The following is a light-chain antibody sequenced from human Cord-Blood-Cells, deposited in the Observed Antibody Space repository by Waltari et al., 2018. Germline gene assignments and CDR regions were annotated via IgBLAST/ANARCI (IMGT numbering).Light chain of an antibody. CDR3: QSYDSSNQGV. J-gene: IGLJ1*01. CDR1: SGSIASNY. V-gene: IGLV6-57*01. CDR2: EDN. Sequence: NFMLTQPHSVSESPGKTVTISCTRSSGSIASNYVQWYQQRPGSSPTTVIYEDNQRPSGVPDRFSGSIDSSSNSASLTISGLMTEDEADYYCQSYDSSNQGVFGTGTKVTVL.